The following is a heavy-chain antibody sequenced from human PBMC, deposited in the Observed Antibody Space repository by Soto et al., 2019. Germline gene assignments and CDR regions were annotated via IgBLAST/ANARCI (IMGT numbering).Heavy chain of an antibody. CDR2: VDVGGGST. D-gene: IGHD6-25*01. CDR1: GFTFSTHA. Sequence: EVQLLESGGGLVQPGGSLRLSCAASGFTFSTHAMIWVRQAPGKGLNWVSTVDVGGGSTYYTDSVKGRFTVSRDNSKNTVYLQLNTLRAEDTAIYFCARASGPAGGGACDIWGQGTMVTVS. V-gene: IGHV3-23*01. CDR3: ARASGPAGGGACDI. J-gene: IGHJ3*02.